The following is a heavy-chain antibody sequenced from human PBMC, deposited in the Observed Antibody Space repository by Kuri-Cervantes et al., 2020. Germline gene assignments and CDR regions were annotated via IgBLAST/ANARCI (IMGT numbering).Heavy chain of an antibody. D-gene: IGHD4-17*01. J-gene: IGHJ4*02. CDR3: ARTTTTVTTLPHDY. CDR2: IKQDGSER. CDR1: GFTFSNYW. V-gene: IGHV3-7*01. Sequence: GESLKISCVASGFTFSNYWMSWVRQAPGKGLEWVANIKQDGSERYYVDSVEGRFTISRDNAKNSLYLQMNSLRAEDTAVYYCARTTTTVTTLPHDYWGQGTLVTVSS.